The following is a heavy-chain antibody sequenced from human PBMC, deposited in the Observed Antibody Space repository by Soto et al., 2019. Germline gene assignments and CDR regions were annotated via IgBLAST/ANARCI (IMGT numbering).Heavy chain of an antibody. CDR3: ARDRSRSGGYSSSFGEGGWYFDL. Sequence: QVQLVESGGGVVQPGRSLRLSCAASGFTFSSYGMHWVRQAPGKGLEWVAVIWYDGSNKYYADSVKGRFTISRDNSKNTLYLQMNSLRAEDTAVYYCARDRSRSGGYSSSFGEGGWYFDLWGRGTLVTVSS. D-gene: IGHD6-6*01. J-gene: IGHJ2*01. CDR2: IWYDGSNK. CDR1: GFTFSSYG. V-gene: IGHV3-33*01.